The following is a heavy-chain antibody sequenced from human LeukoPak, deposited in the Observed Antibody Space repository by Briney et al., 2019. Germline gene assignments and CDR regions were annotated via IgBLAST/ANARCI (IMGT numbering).Heavy chain of an antibody. Sequence: SETLSITCSVSGGSISNALYYWGWIRQAPGKGLEWIGSIFHSGNTYYNPSLKGRVTLSVDTSKDHFSMRLRSVTAADTAVYFCAGVIRTGLVSGDWFDPWSQGTLVTVSS. J-gene: IGHJ5*02. CDR2: IFHSGNT. CDR1: GGSISNALYY. CDR3: AGVIRTGLVSGDWFDP. V-gene: IGHV4-39*02. D-gene: IGHD5-18*01.